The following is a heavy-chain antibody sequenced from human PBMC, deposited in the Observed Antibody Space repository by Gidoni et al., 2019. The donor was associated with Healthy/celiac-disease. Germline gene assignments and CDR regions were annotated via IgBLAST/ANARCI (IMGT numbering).Heavy chain of an antibody. CDR3: ARDSPRSPFDY. CDR2: ISSSSSYI. J-gene: IGHJ4*02. Sequence: EVQLVESGGGLVKPGGSLRLSCAASGFTFRSYSLNWVRQAPGKGLEWVSSISSSSSYIYYADSVKGRFTISRDNAKNSLYLQMNSLRAEDTAVYYCARDSPRSPFDYWGQGTLVTVSS. CDR1: GFTFRSYS. V-gene: IGHV3-21*01.